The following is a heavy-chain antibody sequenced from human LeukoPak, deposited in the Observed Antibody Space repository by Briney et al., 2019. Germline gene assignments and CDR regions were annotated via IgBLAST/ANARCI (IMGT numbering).Heavy chain of an antibody. V-gene: IGHV4-30-2*01. CDR2: IYHSGST. J-gene: IGHJ4*02. D-gene: IGHD6-13*01. CDR3: AQQLVEGYFDY. Sequence: SETLSLTCTVSGGSISSGGYYWSWIRQPPGKGLEWIGYIYHSGSTYYNPSLKSRVTISVDRSKNQFSLKLSSVTAADTAVYYCAQQLVEGYFDYWGQGTLVTVSS. CDR1: GGSISSGGYY.